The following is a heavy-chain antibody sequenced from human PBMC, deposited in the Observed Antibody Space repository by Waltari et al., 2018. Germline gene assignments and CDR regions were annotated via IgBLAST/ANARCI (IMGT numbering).Heavy chain of an antibody. CDR3: TTLDAPWGG. CDR1: GFTFTPAW. CDR2: MKSKRDGAIT. D-gene: IGHD7-27*01. Sequence: EVQMVESGGGLVKPGDSLRLSCAASGFTFTPAWLTWVRQAPGKGLEWVGRMKSKRDGAITDFAAPVRGRFSISRDDSQNMVFLQMNSLRTEYTAVYYCTTLDAPWGGWGHGTLVTVSS. J-gene: IGHJ4*01. V-gene: IGHV3-15*01.